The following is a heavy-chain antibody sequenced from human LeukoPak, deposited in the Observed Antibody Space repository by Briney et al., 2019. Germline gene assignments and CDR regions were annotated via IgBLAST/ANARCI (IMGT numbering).Heavy chain of an antibody. CDR3: ARAYGSGADWYFDL. J-gene: IGHJ2*01. CDR1: GGSIGSDDYY. V-gene: IGHV4-61*02. Sequence: ASQTLSLTCTVSGGSIGSDDYYWSWLRQPAGKGLEWIGRIFPSGSTVYNPSLKSRVTISVDTSKNQFSLRLSSVTAADTAVYYCARAYGSGADWYFDLWGRGTLVTVSS. CDR2: IFPSGST. D-gene: IGHD3-10*01.